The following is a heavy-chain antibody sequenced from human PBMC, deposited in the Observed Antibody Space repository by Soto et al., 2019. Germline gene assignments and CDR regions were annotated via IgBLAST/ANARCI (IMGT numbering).Heavy chain of an antibody. D-gene: IGHD3-16*01. CDR2: ISWNSGSI. CDR1: GFTFDDYA. CDR3: AKDKVITLPKYYFDY. V-gene: IGHV3-9*01. J-gene: IGHJ4*02. Sequence: EVQLVESGGGLVQPGRSLRLSCAASGFTFDDYAMHWVRQAPWKGLEWVSGISWNSGSIGYADSVKGRFTISRDNAKNSLYLQMNSLRAEDTALYYCAKDKVITLPKYYFDYWGQGTLVTVSS.